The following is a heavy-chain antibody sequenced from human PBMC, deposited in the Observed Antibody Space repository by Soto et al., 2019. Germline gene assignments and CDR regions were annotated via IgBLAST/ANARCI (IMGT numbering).Heavy chain of an antibody. D-gene: IGHD2-2*01. J-gene: IGHJ6*02. CDR3: ARDLRIVPATPPRLENYGMDV. V-gene: IGHV1-18*01. CDR1: GYSFTSYG. CDR2: ISPYNGHT. Sequence: QVQLVQSAGEVKKPGASVKVSCKASGYSFTSYGISWVRRAPGQGLEWMGWISPYNGHTQFVERFQGRDTMTTDTSTKTAYMELRNLRSDDTAHYYCARDLRIVPATPPRLENYGMDVWGQGTTVIVSS.